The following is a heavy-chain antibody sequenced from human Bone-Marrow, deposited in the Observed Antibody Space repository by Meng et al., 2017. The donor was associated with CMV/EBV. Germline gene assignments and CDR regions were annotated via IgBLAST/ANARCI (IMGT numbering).Heavy chain of an antibody. CDR1: GFTFSSYN. CDR2: ISSSSSYI. Sequence: GGSLRLSCAASGFTFSSYNMNWVRQAPGKGLEWVSSISSSSSYIYYSDSVKGRFTISRDNARNSLYLQMNSLRAEDTAVFYCARGPGGDGYNPGWFDPWGQGTLVTVSP. CDR3: ARGPGGDGYNPGWFDP. D-gene: IGHD5-24*01. J-gene: IGHJ5*02. V-gene: IGHV3-21*01.